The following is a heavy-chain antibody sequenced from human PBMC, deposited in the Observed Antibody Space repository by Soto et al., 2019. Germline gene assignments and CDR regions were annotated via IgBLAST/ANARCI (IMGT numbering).Heavy chain of an antibody. D-gene: IGHD1-26*01. CDR3: ATSGSYVPFDY. CDR1: GFTFSDHY. CDR2: IRNKANTYTT. Sequence: QPGGSLRLSCAASGFTFSDHYMDWVRQAPGKGLEWVGRIRNKANTYTTEYAASVKGRFTLSRDDSKNSLYLQMSSLKTEDTAVYYCATSGSYVPFDYWGQGTLVTVSS. J-gene: IGHJ4*02. V-gene: IGHV3-72*01.